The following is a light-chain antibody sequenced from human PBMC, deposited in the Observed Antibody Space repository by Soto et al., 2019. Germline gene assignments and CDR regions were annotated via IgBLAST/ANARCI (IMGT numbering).Light chain of an antibody. Sequence: IQLTQSPSSLSASVGDRVTITCRASPAIASFLAWYQQKPGTAPKLLIYGASTLQSGVPSRFIGSISGTDYTITIASLQPEDFSTYYCQQLNGSPWTFGQGTKVEIK. J-gene: IGKJ1*01. CDR1: PAIASF. CDR2: GAS. CDR3: QQLNGSPWT. V-gene: IGKV1-9*01.